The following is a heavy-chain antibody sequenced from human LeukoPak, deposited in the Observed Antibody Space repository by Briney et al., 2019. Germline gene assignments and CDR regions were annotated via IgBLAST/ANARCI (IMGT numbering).Heavy chain of an antibody. D-gene: IGHD3-22*01. CDR1: GGSISSSDW. V-gene: IGHV4-4*02. CDR3: ARGGSSGYYFVD. CDR2: IYHSGST. Sequence: SGTLSLTCAVSGGSISSSDWWSWVRQPPGKGLEWIGEIYHSGSTNYNPSLKSRVTISVDTSKNQFSLKLSSVTAADTAVYYCARGGSSGYYFVDWGQGTLVTVSS. J-gene: IGHJ4*02.